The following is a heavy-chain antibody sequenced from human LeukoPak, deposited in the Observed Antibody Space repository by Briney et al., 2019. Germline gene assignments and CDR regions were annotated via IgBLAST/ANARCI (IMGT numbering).Heavy chain of an antibody. CDR2: IYYTGST. Sequence: PSETLSLTCTVSGDSISSDYWSWIRQPPEKGLEWIGYIYYTGSTNYNPSLKSRVTISLDTSKTQFSLKMNPVTAADTAIYYCARLQRITMSGPDYWYFDLWGRGTLVTVSS. CDR1: GDSISSDY. CDR3: ARLQRITMSGPDYWYFDL. V-gene: IGHV4-59*01. J-gene: IGHJ2*01. D-gene: IGHD3-10*02.